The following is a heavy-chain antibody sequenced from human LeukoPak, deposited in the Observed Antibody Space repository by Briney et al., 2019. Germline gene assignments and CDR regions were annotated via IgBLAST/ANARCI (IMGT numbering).Heavy chain of an antibody. D-gene: IGHD2-2*01. J-gene: IGHJ6*02. V-gene: IGHV3-48*04. CDR1: GFSFSSYS. Sequence: GGSLRLSCAASGFSFSSYSMNWVRQAPGEGLEWVSYISTSPSTKYYADSVKGRFTISRDNAKNSLYLQMNSLRAEDTAVYYCASRVTRKGYCSSTSCYYYYGMDVWGQGTTVTVSS. CDR3: ASRVTRKGYCSSTSCYYYYGMDV. CDR2: ISTSPSTK.